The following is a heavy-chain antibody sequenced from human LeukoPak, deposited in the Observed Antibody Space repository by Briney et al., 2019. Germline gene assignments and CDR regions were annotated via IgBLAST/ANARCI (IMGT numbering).Heavy chain of an antibody. V-gene: IGHV4-39*07. D-gene: IGHD6-13*01. CDR1: GGSISSSSYY. J-gene: IGHJ5*02. CDR3: ARCWYGVVDWFDP. CDR2: INYNGNT. Sequence: PSETLSLTCTVSGGSISSSSYYWGWIRQPPGKGLEWIGNINYNGNTYYNPSLKSQVTISVDTSKNQFSLKLSSVTAADTAIYYCARCWYGVVDWFDPWGQGTLVTVSS.